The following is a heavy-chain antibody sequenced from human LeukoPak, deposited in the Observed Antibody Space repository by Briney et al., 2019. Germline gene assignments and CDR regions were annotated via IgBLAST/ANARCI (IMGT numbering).Heavy chain of an antibody. CDR2: ISGYTGDT. D-gene: IGHD2-21*01. CDR3: ARDVEIVSYYGMDV. V-gene: IGHV1-18*01. Sequence: ASVKVSCTASGYTFISYGLNWVRQAPGQGLEWMGWISGYTGDTNYAQKLQGRVTMTTDSSTSTAYMELRSLRSDDTAVYYCARDVEIVSYYGMDVWGQGTTVTVSS. J-gene: IGHJ6*02. CDR1: GYTFISYG.